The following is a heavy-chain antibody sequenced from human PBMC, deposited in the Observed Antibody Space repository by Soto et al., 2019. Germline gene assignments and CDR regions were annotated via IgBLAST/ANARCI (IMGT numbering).Heavy chain of an antibody. Sequence: EVQLLESGGGLVQPGGSLRLSCAASGFIFSSYAMNWVRQAPGKGLEWVAGISGSGVNTYYADSVRGRFTISRDNSKNTLYLQMNSLRPEDTAVYYCARDREAYSGFDYPAYWGQGTLVTVSS. J-gene: IGHJ4*02. CDR2: ISGSGVNT. CDR3: ARDREAYSGFDYPAY. D-gene: IGHD5-12*01. CDR1: GFIFSSYA. V-gene: IGHV3-23*01.